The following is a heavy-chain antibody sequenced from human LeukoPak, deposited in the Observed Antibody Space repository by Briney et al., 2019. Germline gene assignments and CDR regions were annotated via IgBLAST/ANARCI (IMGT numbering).Heavy chain of an antibody. J-gene: IGHJ4*02. V-gene: IGHV3-74*01. CDR2: IDSDGYST. CDR1: RFTFNTYW. Sequence: GGSLRLSCAASRFTFNTYWMHWVRQAPGKGLVWVSRIDSDGYSTAYADSVKGRFTISRDNAKNTLYLQMNSLRAEDTAVYYCARDYYDSSCDYWGQGTLVTVSS. D-gene: IGHD3-22*01. CDR3: ARDYYDSSCDY.